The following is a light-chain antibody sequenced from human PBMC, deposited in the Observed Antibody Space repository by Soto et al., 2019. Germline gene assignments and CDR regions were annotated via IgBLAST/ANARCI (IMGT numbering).Light chain of an antibody. Sequence: DIPMTHSRSSMSASVGLRESITNRASQTIAIFLNWYQQRPGKAPKLLIYKASTLKSGVPSRFSGSGSGTEFTLTISSLQPDDFATYYCQHYNSYSEAFGQRAKVDI. CDR1: QTIAIF. CDR2: KAS. V-gene: IGKV1-5*03. CDR3: QHYNSYSEA. J-gene: IGKJ1*01.